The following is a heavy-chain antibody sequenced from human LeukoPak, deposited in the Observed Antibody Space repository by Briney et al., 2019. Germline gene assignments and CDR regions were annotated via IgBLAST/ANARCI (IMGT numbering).Heavy chain of an antibody. D-gene: IGHD1-20*01. Sequence: SETLSLTCTVSGGSISSYYWSWIRQPPGKGLEWIGYIYYSGSTNYNPSLKSRVTISVDTSKNQFSLKLSSVTAADTAVYYCARERIRYNWNYVDYWGQGTLVTVSS. CDR3: ARERIRYNWNYVDY. V-gene: IGHV4-59*01. J-gene: IGHJ4*02. CDR2: IYYSGST. CDR1: GGSISSYY.